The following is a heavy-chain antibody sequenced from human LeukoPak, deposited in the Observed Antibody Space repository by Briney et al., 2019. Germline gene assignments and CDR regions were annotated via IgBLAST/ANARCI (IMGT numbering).Heavy chain of an antibody. D-gene: IGHD3-9*01. CDR3: ARDLRHFDWSHFDY. J-gene: IGHJ4*02. Sequence: EGSLRLSCAASGFTFSSYAMSWVRQAPGKGLGWVSYISSGSSTIYYADSVKGRFTISRDNAKNSLYLQMNSLRAEDTAVYYCARDLRHFDWSHFDYWGQGTLVTVSS. CDR2: ISSGSSTI. V-gene: IGHV3-48*04. CDR1: GFTFSSYA.